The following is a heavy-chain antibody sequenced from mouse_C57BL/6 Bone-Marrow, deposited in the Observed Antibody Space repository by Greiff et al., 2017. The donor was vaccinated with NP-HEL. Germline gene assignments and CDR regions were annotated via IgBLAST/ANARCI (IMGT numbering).Heavy chain of an antibody. V-gene: IGHV1-85*01. CDR1: GYNFTSYD. CDR3: AYYYDSSYPYWYFDV. J-gene: IGHJ1*03. CDR2: IYPRDGST. Sequence: QVQLQQSGPELVKPGASVKLSCKASGYNFTSYDINWVKQRPGQGLEWIGWIYPRDGSTKYNEKFKGKATLTVDTSSSTAYMELHSLTSEDAAVYFCAYYYDSSYPYWYFDVWGTGTTVTVSS. D-gene: IGHD1-1*01.